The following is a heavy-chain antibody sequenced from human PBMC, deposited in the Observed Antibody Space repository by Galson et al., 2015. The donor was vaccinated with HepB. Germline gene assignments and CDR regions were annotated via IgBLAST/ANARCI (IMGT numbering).Heavy chain of an antibody. CDR2: IKQDGSEK. CDR1: GFTFSSYW. J-gene: IGHJ5*02. Sequence: SLRLSCAASGFTFSSYWMSWVRQAPGKGLEWVANIKQDGSEKYYVDSVKGRFTISRDNAKNSLYLQMNSLRAEDTAVYYCATNIVVVPAAVHNWFDPWGQGTLVTVSS. CDR3: ATNIVVVPAAVHNWFDP. V-gene: IGHV3-7*03. D-gene: IGHD2-2*01.